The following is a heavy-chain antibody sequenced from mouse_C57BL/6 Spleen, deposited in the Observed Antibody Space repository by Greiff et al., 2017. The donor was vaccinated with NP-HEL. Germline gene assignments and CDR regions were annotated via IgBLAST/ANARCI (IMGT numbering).Heavy chain of an antibody. CDR2: IRLKSDNYAT. Sequence: EVMLVESGGGLVQPGGSMKLSCVASGFTFSNYWMNWVRQSPEKGLEWVAQIRLKSDNYATHYAESVKGRFTISRDDSKSSVYLQMNNLRAEDTGIYYCTGDGSGYFDVWGTGTTVTVSS. CDR1: GFTFSNYW. D-gene: IGHD1-1*01. J-gene: IGHJ1*03. V-gene: IGHV6-3*01. CDR3: TGDGSGYFDV.